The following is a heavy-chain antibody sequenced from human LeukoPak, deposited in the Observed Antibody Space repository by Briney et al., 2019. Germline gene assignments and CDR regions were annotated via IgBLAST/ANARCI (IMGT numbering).Heavy chain of an antibody. V-gene: IGHV3-30*18. D-gene: IGHD3-22*01. CDR1: GFTFSSYA. J-gene: IGHJ4*02. CDR2: ISYDGSNK. CDR3: AKNPNYYDSSGYCDY. Sequence: GGSLRLSCVASGFTFSSYAMHWVRQAPGKGLEWVAVISYDGSNKYYADSVKGRFTISRDNSKNTLYLQMNSLRAEDTAVYYCAKNPNYYDSSGYCDYWGQGTLVTVSS.